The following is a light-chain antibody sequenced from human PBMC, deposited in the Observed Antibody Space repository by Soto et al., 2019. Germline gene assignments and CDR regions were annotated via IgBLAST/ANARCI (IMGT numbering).Light chain of an antibody. CDR2: DVS. V-gene: IGLV2-14*01. CDR1: ISDVGGYNY. J-gene: IGLJ2*01. Sequence: QSALTQPASVSGSPGQSITISCTGTISDVGGYNYVSWYQQHPGKAPKLMIYDVSNRPSGVSNRFSGSKSGNTASLTISGLQAEDEADYYCSSYTSSSLGVFGGGTKLTVL. CDR3: SSYTSSSLGV.